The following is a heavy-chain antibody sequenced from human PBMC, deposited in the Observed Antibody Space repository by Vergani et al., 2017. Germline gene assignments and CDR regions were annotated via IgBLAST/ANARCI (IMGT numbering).Heavy chain of an antibody. Sequence: QVQLVQSGAEVKKPGSSVKVSCKASGYTFTSYAMHWVRQAPGQRLEWVGWINTGNGNTKYSQKFQGRVTITRETSASTAYMELSSLRSEDTAVYYCARVPYYYGSGSHDYYYMDVWGKGTTVTVSS. J-gene: IGHJ6*03. D-gene: IGHD3-10*01. CDR1: GYTFTSYA. CDR3: ARVPYYYGSGSHDYYYMDV. CDR2: INTGNGNT. V-gene: IGHV1-3*04.